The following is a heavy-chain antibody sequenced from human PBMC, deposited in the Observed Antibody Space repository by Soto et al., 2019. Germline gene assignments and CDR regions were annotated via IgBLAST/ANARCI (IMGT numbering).Heavy chain of an antibody. Sequence: PVGSLRLSCAASGFTFSSYAMSWVRQAPGKGLEWVSVISGTGGSTYYADSVKGRFTISRDNSKNTLYLQMNSLRAEDTAVYYWAKVFSHYHILTGYYPGALDYWGQGTLVTVSS. D-gene: IGHD3-9*01. CDR2: ISGTGGST. J-gene: IGHJ4*02. CDR1: GFTFSSYA. V-gene: IGHV3-23*01. CDR3: AKVFSHYHILTGYYPGALDY.